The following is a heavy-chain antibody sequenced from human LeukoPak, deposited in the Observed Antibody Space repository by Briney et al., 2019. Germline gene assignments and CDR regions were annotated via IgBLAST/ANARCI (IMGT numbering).Heavy chain of an antibody. CDR1: GFTFSSYG. J-gene: IGHJ4*02. D-gene: IGHD3-22*01. CDR2: ISYDGSNK. Sequence: PGGSLRLSCAASGFTFSSYGMHWVRQAPGKGLEWVAVISYDGSNKYYADSVKGRFTISRDNSKNTLYLQMNSLRAEDTAVYYCAKHYDSSGYLLDYWGQGTLVTVSS. CDR3: AKHYDSSGYLLDY. V-gene: IGHV3-30*18.